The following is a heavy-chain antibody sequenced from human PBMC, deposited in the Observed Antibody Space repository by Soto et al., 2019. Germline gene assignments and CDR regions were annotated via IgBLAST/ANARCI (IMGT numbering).Heavy chain of an antibody. V-gene: IGHV4-34*01. CDR2: INHSGST. Sequence: SETLSLTCAVYGGSFSGYYWSWIRQPPGKGLEWIGEINHSGSTNYNPSLKSRVTISVDTSKNQFSLKLSSVTAADTAVYYCASGFTMVRGMDWGQGTLVTVSS. CDR1: GGSFSGYY. J-gene: IGHJ4*02. CDR3: ASGFTMVRGMD. D-gene: IGHD3-10*01.